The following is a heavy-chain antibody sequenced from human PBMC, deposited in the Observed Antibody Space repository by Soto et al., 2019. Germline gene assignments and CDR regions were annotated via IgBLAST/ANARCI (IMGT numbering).Heavy chain of an antibody. CDR3: TRAAFGDRDY. CDR2: IDPYDTGI. Sequence: EVQLVESGGGLVQPGGSLRLSCRDSGFTFSGDWMHWVRQAPGKGLDWVSRIDPYDTGISYADSVKGRFTIFRDNAKSPLYLQMNSLMPEDTAVYYCTRAAFGDRDYWGQGTLVTVSS. J-gene: IGHJ4*02. D-gene: IGHD4-17*01. CDR1: GFTFSGDW. V-gene: IGHV3-74*01.